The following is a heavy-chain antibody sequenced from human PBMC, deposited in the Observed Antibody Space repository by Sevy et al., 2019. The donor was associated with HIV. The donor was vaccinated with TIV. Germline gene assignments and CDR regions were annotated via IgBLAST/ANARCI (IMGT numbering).Heavy chain of an antibody. CDR2: IRNRPNSYTT. D-gene: IGHD2-15*01. V-gene: IGHV3-72*01. Sequence: GGSLRLSCAASGFTFSDHYVDWVRQAPGKGLEWVGRIRNRPNSYTTEYAASVKGRFTISRDDSRNSVYLQMNSLKTQDSAVYSCVRGPNCGAGGCQQISPYCLDVWGKGATVTVSS. J-gene: IGHJ6*03. CDR3: VRGPNCGAGGCQQISPYCLDV. CDR1: GFTFSDHY.